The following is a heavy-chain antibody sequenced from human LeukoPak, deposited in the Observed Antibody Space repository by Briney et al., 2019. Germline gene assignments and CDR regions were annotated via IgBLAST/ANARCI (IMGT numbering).Heavy chain of an antibody. CDR2: IDPSDSYI. Sequence: GESLKISCKGSGYSFTNYWISWVRQMPGKGLEWMGKIDPSDSYINYSPSFQGHVSISADKSISTAYLQWSSLKASDTAVYYCARHGDNILAFDIWGQGTMVTVSS. J-gene: IGHJ3*02. CDR1: GYSFTNYW. CDR3: ARHGDNILAFDI. D-gene: IGHD2/OR15-2a*01. V-gene: IGHV5-10-1*01.